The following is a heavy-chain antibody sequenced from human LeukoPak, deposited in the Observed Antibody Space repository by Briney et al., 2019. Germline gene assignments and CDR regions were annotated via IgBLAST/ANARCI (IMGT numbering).Heavy chain of an antibody. CDR1: GYTFTSYG. CDR2: ISAYNGNT. J-gene: IGHJ6*02. Sequence: ASVKVSCKASGYTFTSYGISWVRQAPGQGLEWMGWISAYNGNTNYAQKLQGRVTMTTDISTSTAYMELRGLRSDDTAVYYCARDRGPDSSGWYYYYGMDVWGQGTTVTVSS. V-gene: IGHV1-18*01. CDR3: ARDRGPDSSGWYYYYGMDV. D-gene: IGHD6-19*01.